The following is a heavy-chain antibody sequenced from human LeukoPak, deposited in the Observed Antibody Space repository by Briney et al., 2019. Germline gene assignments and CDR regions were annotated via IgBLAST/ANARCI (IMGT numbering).Heavy chain of an antibody. CDR1: GGTFSSYA. V-gene: IGHV1-69*04. CDR2: IIPILGIA. J-gene: IGHJ4*02. CDR3: ASSMIVVVITPPDY. D-gene: IGHD3-22*01. Sequence: SVKVSCKASGGTFSSYAISWVRQAPGQGLEWMGRIIPILGIANYAQKFQGRVTITADKSTSTAYMELSSLRSEDTAVYYCASSMIVVVITPPDYWGQGTLVTVSS.